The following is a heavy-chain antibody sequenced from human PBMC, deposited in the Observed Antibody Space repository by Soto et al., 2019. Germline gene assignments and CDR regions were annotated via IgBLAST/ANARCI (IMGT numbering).Heavy chain of an antibody. CDR3: AKPMGPIDY. D-gene: IGHD3-16*01. V-gene: IGHV3-30*18. J-gene: IGHJ4*02. CDR1: GFTFSSYG. Sequence: QVQLVESGGGVVQPGRSLRLSCAASGFTFSSYGMHWVRQAPGKGLEWVAVISYDGSNKYYADSVKGRFTISRDNSKNTLYLQMNSLRAEDTAVYYCAKPMGPIDYWGQVTLVTVSS. CDR2: ISYDGSNK.